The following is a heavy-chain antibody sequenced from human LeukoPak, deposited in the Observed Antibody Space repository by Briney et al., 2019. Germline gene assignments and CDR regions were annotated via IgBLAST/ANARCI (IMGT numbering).Heavy chain of an antibody. Sequence: AGGSLTLSCAASGLTVCYNYLTWVRQAPGKGLEWGSVIYSAGDTYYTDSVKGPFTISRDNSQNTVYLQMNSLRAEDTAVYYCARDLNAQSRAFDIWGRGTMVTVSS. J-gene: IGHJ3*02. CDR1: GLTVCYNY. V-gene: IGHV3-53*01. D-gene: IGHD1-1*01. CDR2: IYSAGDT. CDR3: ARDLNAQSRAFDI.